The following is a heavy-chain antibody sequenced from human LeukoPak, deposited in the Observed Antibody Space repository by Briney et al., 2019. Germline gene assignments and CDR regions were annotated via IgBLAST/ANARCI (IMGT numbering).Heavy chain of an antibody. J-gene: IGHJ6*03. CDR1: GFAFSSNY. CDR3: ARDPVVASPGPFYYHYMDV. CDR2: INSSGNT. Sequence: PGGSLRLSCAASGFAFSSNYMSWVRQPPGKGLGGLSLINSSGNTFYLDSVKGRCTISRDYFKNTLFLQMNSLRAEDTALYYCARDPVVASPGPFYYHYMDVWGKGTTVTVSS. D-gene: IGHD6-13*01. V-gene: IGHV3-53*01.